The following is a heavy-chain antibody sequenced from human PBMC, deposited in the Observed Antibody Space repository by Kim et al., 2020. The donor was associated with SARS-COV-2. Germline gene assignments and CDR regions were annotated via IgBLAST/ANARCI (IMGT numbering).Heavy chain of an antibody. J-gene: IGHJ4*02. CDR1: GGSISSSSYY. Sequence: SETLSLTCTVSGGSISSSSYYWGWIRQPPGKGLEWIGSIYYSGSTYYNPSLKSRVTISVDTSKNQFSLKLSSVTAADTAVYYCARLCHGGDCYSSGSYYFDYWGQGTLVTVSS. D-gene: IGHD2-21*01. CDR3: ARLCHGGDCYSSGSYYFDY. V-gene: IGHV4-39*01. CDR2: IYYSGST.